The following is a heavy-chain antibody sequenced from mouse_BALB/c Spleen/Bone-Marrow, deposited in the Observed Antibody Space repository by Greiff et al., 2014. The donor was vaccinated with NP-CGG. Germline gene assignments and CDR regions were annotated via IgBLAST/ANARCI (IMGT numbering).Heavy chain of an antibody. CDR1: GYTFTSYW. CDR2: IDPSDSET. CDR3: ARALGDGYYYAMDY. Sequence: VQLQQSGAELVKPGAPVKLSCKASGYTFTSYWMNWVKQRPGRGLEWIGRIDPSDSETHYNQKFKDKATLTVDKSSSTAYIQLSSLTSDDSAVYYCARALGDGYYYAMDYWGQGTSVTVSS. D-gene: IGHD2-3*01. J-gene: IGHJ4*01. V-gene: IGHV1-69*02.